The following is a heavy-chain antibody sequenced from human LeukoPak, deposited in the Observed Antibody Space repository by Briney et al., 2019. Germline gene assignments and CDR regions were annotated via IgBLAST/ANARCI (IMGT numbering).Heavy chain of an antibody. CDR2: INHSGST. J-gene: IGHJ4*02. V-gene: IGHV4-34*01. CDR3: ARGIAHDYGDY. Sequence: PSETLSLTCAVYGGSFSGYYWSWIRQPPGKGLEWIGEINHSGSTNYNPSLKSRVTISVDTSKNQFSLKLSSVTAADTAVYYCARGIAHDYGDYWGQGTLVTVPS. CDR1: GGSFSGYY.